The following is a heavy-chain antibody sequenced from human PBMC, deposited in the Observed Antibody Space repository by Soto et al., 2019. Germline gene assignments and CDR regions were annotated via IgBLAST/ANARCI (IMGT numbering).Heavy chain of an antibody. D-gene: IGHD6-19*01. J-gene: IGHJ5*02. CDR1: GGSISSYY. Sequence: SETLSLTCTVSGGSISSYYWSWIRQPPGKGLEWIGYIYYSGSTNYNPSLKSRVTISVDTSKNQFSLKLSSVTAADTAVYYCARVSSSGWYDWFDPWGQGTLVTVSS. V-gene: IGHV4-59*01. CDR2: IYYSGST. CDR3: ARVSSSGWYDWFDP.